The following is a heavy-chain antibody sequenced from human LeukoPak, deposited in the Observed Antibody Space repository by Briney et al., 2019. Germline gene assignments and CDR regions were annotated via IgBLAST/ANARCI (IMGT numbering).Heavy chain of an antibody. CDR1: GFTFSSYA. CDR3: ARDRQAAGIFDDY. D-gene: IGHD6-13*01. Sequence: GRSLRLSCAASGFTFSSYAMHWVRQAPGKGLERVAVISYDGSNKYYADSVKGRFTISRDNSKNTLYLQMNSLRAEDTAVYYCARDRQAAGIFDDYWGQGTLVTVSS. V-gene: IGHV3-30*04. J-gene: IGHJ4*02. CDR2: ISYDGSNK.